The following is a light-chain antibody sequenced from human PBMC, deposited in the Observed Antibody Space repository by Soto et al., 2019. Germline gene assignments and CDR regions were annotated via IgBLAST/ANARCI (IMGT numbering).Light chain of an antibody. V-gene: IGLV2-14*01. J-gene: IGLJ1*01. CDR2: EVT. Sequence: QSVLTQPASVSGSPGQSITISCTGTSSDVGRYDYVSWYQQHPGKAPKILIYEVTYRPLGVSDRFSASKSGNTASLTISGLQDEDEAEYYCNSYTSRNTLVFGTGTKLTVL. CDR3: NSYTSRNTLV. CDR1: SSDVGRYDY.